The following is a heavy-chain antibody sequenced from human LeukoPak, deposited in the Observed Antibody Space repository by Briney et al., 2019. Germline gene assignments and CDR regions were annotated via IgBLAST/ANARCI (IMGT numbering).Heavy chain of an antibody. J-gene: IGHJ6*03. D-gene: IGHD3-3*01. Sequence: PGGSLRLSCAASGFTFSSCAMSWVRQAPGKGLEWVSAISGSGGSTYYADSVKGRFTISRDNSKNTLYLQMNSLRAEDTAVYYCAKGYYDFWSGSLFYYYMDVWGKGTTVTVSS. CDR3: AKGYYDFWSGSLFYYYMDV. CDR1: GFTFSSCA. V-gene: IGHV3-23*01. CDR2: ISGSGGST.